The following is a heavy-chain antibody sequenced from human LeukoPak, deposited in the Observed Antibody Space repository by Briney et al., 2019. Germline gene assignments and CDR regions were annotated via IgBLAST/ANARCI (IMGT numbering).Heavy chain of an antibody. CDR1: GGSISSYY. J-gene: IGHJ4*02. CDR3: ARDRLFGVVTD. CDR2: IYYSGST. D-gene: IGHD3-3*01. Sequence: PSETLSLTCTVSGGSISSYYWSWIRQPPGKGLEYIGYIYYSGSTNYNPSLKSRVTISVDTSKNQFSLKLSSVTAADTAVYYCARDRLFGVVTDWGQGTLVTVSS. V-gene: IGHV4-59*01.